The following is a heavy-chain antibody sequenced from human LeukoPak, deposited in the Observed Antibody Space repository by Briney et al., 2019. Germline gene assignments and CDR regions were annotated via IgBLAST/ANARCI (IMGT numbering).Heavy chain of an antibody. V-gene: IGHV1-69*05. CDR1: GGTFSSYA. CDR3: ARDLDDITFDY. J-gene: IGHJ4*02. Sequence: ASVKVSCKASGGTFSSYAISWVRQAPGQGLEWMGRIIPIFGTANYAQKFQGRVTITTDESTSTAYMELSSLRSEDTAVYYCARDLDDITFDYWGQGTLVTVSS. D-gene: IGHD1-14*01. CDR2: IIPIFGTA.